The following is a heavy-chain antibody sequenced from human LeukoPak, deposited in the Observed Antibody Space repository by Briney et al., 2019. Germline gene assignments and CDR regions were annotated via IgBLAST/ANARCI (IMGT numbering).Heavy chain of an antibody. CDR3: AELGITMIGGV. V-gene: IGHV3-23*01. CDR2: ISGSGDNT. J-gene: IGHJ6*04. Sequence: GATLRLSCAGSGFTFSNYGMSWVRQAPGKGLEWVSGISGSGDNTNYADSVKGRFTISRDNAKNSLYLQMNSLRAEDTAVYYYAELGITMIGGVWGKGTTVTISS. D-gene: IGHD3-10*02. CDR1: GFTFSNYG.